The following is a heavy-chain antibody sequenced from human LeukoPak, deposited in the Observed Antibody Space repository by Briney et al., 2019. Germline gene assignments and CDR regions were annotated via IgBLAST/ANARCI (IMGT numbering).Heavy chain of an antibody. CDR2: ISNDGSHI. V-gene: IGHV3-30*18. J-gene: IGHJ4*02. CDR3: AKSYSSTWPSPDVDY. CDR1: GFSFSNYG. Sequence: GGSLRLSCAASGFSFSNYGMHWVRQGPGKGLEWVAVISNDGSHIHYADSVKGRFTISRDSSKNTLYLQMNSLRAEDTAVYYCAKSYSSTWPSPDVDYWGQGTLVTVSS. D-gene: IGHD6-13*01.